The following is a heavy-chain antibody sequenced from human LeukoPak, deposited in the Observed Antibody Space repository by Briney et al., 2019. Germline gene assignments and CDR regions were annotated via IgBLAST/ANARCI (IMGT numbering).Heavy chain of an antibody. V-gene: IGHV4-59*08. CDR1: GGSISSYY. D-gene: IGHD6-19*01. CDR3: ARHYRGLDSGWGSRFDP. J-gene: IGHJ5*02. Sequence: PSETLSLTCTVPGGSISSYYWSWIRQPPGKGLEWIGYIYYSGSTNYNPSLKSRVTISVDTSKNQFSLKLSSVTAADTAVYYCARHYRGLDSGWGSRFDPWGQGTLVTVSS. CDR2: IYYSGST.